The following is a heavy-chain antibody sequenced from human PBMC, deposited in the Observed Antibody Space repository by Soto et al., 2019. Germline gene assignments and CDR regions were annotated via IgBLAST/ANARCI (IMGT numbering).Heavy chain of an antibody. J-gene: IGHJ4*02. V-gene: IGHV4-59*01. Sequence: SETLSLTCSVSGGSISGSYWSWIRQSPGKGLEWLGYVYYTGSTNYSPSLRSRVSISVDTSKNEFSLRLSSVTAADTAVYFCARSVAVPGAHIDYWGQGTQVTVYS. CDR1: GGSISGSY. CDR2: VYYTGST. D-gene: IGHD6-19*01. CDR3: ARSVAVPGAHIDY.